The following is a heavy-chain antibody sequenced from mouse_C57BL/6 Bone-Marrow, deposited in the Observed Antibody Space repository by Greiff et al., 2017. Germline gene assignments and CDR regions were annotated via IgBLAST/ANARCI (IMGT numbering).Heavy chain of an antibody. CDR3: TTITTVVATNVDV. J-gene: IGHJ1*03. CDR1: GFNIKDDY. V-gene: IGHV14-4*01. D-gene: IGHD1-1*01. Sequence: VQLQQSGAELVRPGASVKLSCTASGFNIKDDYMHWVTQRPEQGLEWLGWIAPEHGYTEYASKFQGKDTITADTSSNTAYLQLSSLTSEDTAVYYGTTITTVVATNVDVWGTGTTVTVAS. CDR2: IAPEHGYT.